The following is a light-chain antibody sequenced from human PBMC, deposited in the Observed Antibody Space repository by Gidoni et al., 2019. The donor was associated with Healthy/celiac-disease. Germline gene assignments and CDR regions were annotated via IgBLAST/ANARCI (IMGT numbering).Light chain of an antibody. CDR2: AAS. V-gene: IGKV1-39*01. CDR1: QSISSY. J-gene: IGKJ5*01. CDR3: HQPYSTPPLP. Sequence: DIQMTQSPSSLSASVGDRVTITCRASQSISSYLNWYQQKQGKGPKLLIFAASSLLRGVPSRFRGSGSGTAFCLTISSRLPQDFVTSYFHQPYSTPPLPFGQXTRLEIK.